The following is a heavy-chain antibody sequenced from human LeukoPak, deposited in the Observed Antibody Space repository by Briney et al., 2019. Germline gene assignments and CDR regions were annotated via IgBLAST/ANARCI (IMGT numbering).Heavy chain of an antibody. CDR1: GFTFSSYG. CDR2: IWYNGSNK. D-gene: IGHD2-2*01. J-gene: IGHJ4*02. Sequence: GGSLRLSCAASGFTFSSYGMHWVRQAPGKGLEWVAVIWYNGSNKYYAYSVKGRFTISRDNSKNTLYLQMNSLRAEDTAVYYCARDPVGYCSSTSCFYFDYWGQGSLVTVSS. CDR3: ARDPVGYCSSTSCFYFDY. V-gene: IGHV3-33*01.